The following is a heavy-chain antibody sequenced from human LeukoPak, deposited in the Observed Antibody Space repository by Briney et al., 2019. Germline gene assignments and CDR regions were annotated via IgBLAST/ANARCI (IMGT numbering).Heavy chain of an antibody. CDR3: ARLYSSGSPDY. CDR2: INSDGSST. J-gene: IGHJ4*02. D-gene: IGHD6-19*01. Sequence: PGGSLRLSCAASGFTFSSYWMHWVRQTPGKGLVWVSHINSDGSSTSYADSVKGRFTISRDNAKNTLYLQMNSLRAEDTAMYYCARLYSSGSPDYWGQGTLVTVSS. CDR1: GFTFSSYW. V-gene: IGHV3-74*01.